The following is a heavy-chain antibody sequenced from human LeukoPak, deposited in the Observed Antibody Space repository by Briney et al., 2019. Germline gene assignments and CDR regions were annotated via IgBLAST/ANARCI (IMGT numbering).Heavy chain of an antibody. CDR2: IRGSGDTT. Sequence: TGGSLRLSCAASGFTFSSSAMSWVRQAPGKGLEWVSNIRGSGDTTFYAESVKGRFIISRDNSKDTLFLQMNSLRAEDPAVYYCAKGAVVLTALSSFDYWGQGTLVTVSS. CDR3: AKGAVVLTALSSFDY. CDR1: GFTFSSSA. D-gene: IGHD2-15*01. J-gene: IGHJ4*02. V-gene: IGHV3-23*01.